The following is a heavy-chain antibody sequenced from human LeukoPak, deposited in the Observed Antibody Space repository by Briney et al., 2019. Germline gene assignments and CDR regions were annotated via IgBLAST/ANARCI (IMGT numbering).Heavy chain of an antibody. Sequence: GGSLRLSCAASGFTYREHAMGWVRQAPGKGLEWVSSTSGSGGIAYYADSVKGRFTISRDNSKNMIFLQMISLRVEDSAVYYCAKTYGFQKGAFDVWGQGTMATVSS. D-gene: IGHD5-24*01. V-gene: IGHV3-23*01. CDR2: TSGSGGIA. CDR3: AKTYGFQKGAFDV. J-gene: IGHJ3*01. CDR1: GFTYREHA.